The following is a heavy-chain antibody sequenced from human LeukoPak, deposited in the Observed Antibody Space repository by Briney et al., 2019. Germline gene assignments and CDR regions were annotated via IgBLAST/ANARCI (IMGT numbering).Heavy chain of an antibody. CDR1: GYTFTGYY. Sequence: ASVKVSCKASGYTFTGYYMHWVRQAPGQGLEWMGGIIPIFGTANYAQKFQGRVTITADESTSTAYMELSRLTSEDTAVYYCARMSGYCSGDSCYGNNWFDPWGQGTLVTVSS. J-gene: IGHJ5*02. CDR3: ARMSGYCSGDSCYGNNWFDP. CDR2: IIPIFGTA. D-gene: IGHD2-15*01. V-gene: IGHV1-69*13.